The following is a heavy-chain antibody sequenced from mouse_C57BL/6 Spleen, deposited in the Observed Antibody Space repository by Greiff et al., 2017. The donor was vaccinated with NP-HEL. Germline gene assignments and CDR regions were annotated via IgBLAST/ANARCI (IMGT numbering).Heavy chain of an antibody. CDR3: ARGGGVRRGFDY. V-gene: IGHV1-64*01. CDR1: GYTFTSYW. Sequence: QVQLQQPGAELVKPGASVKLSCKASGYTFTSYWMHWVKQRPGQGLEWIGMIHPNSGSTNYNEKFKSKATLTVDKSSSTAYMQLSSLTSEDSAVYYCARGGGVRRGFDYWGQGTTLTVSS. D-gene: IGHD2-14*01. CDR2: IHPNSGST. J-gene: IGHJ2*01.